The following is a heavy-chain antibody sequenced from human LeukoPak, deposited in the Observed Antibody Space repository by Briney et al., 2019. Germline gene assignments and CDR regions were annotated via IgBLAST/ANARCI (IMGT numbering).Heavy chain of an antibody. V-gene: IGHV1-2*02. CDR2: INPNSGGT. CDR1: GYSFTGYY. D-gene: IGHD3-10*01. Sequence: ASVKVSCKPSGYSFTGYYMHWVRQAPGQGLEWMGWINPNSGGTNYAQKFQDRVAMTRDTSISTAYMELSRLRSDDTAVYYCARDLEVRGVLYYFDYWGQGTLVTVSS. CDR3: ARDLEVRGVLYYFDY. J-gene: IGHJ4*02.